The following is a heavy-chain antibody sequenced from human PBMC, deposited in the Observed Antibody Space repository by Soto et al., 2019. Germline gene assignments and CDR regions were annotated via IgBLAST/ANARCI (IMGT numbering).Heavy chain of an antibody. Sequence: GASVKVSCKTSGYTFISYAMHWVRQAPGQRPEWMGWINAGNGNTKYSQRFQGRVTITRDTSANTIYMELSSLRSEDTAVYYCARFGGPAAGLNWFDPWGQGTLVTVSS. V-gene: IGHV1-3*01. D-gene: IGHD6-13*01. CDR1: GYTFISYA. CDR3: ARFGGPAAGLNWFDP. J-gene: IGHJ5*02. CDR2: INAGNGNT.